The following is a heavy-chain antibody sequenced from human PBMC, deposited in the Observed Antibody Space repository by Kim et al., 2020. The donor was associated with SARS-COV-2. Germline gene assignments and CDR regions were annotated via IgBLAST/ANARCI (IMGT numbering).Heavy chain of an antibody. V-gene: IGHV3-49*02. D-gene: IGHD3-16*02. CDR3: TRGCCEMGYRYYFDY. Sequence: ASVKDRLTISRDDSKSTAYLQRSSLKTEDTAVYYCTRGCCEMGYRYYFDYWGQGTLVTVSS. J-gene: IGHJ4*02.